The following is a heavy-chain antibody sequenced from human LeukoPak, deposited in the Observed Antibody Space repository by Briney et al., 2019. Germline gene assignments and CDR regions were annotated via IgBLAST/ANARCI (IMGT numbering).Heavy chain of an antibody. J-gene: IGHJ4*02. D-gene: IGHD4-17*01. Sequence: PSQTLSLTCTVSGGSISSYYWSWIRQPAGKGLEYIGRIYTSGSTSYNPSLKSRVTMSIDTSKNQFSLKLTSVTAADTAVYYCARGRRHGDYERRYYFDYWGQGTLVTVSS. CDR2: IYTSGST. V-gene: IGHV4-4*07. CDR3: ARGRRHGDYERRYYFDY. CDR1: GGSISSYY.